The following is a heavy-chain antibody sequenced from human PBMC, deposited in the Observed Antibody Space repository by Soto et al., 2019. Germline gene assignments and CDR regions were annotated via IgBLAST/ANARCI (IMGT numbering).Heavy chain of an antibody. CDR2: INPSGGST. CDR1: GYIFTSHS. V-gene: IGHV1-46*01. J-gene: IGHJ6*02. D-gene: IGHD4-17*01. Sequence: QVQLVQSGAEVKKPGASVKISCKPSGYIFTSHSIHWVRQAPGQGLEWLGIINPSGGSTTYAQKFRGRAIRTRDTSTSTVYMELSSLRSEDTAVYYCARDLRGDGDAYFYDGMDVWGQGHTVTVPS. CDR3: ARDLRGDGDAYFYDGMDV.